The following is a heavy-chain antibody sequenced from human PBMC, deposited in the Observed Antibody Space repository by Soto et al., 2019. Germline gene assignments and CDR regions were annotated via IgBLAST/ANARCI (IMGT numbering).Heavy chain of an antibody. CDR1: GFTFSSNA. Sequence: EVQLLESGGGLVQPGGSLRLSCAASGFTFSSNAMNWVRQAPGKGLEWVSGISVGGGNTYYADSVKGRFTISRDNSQNTLYLQMNSLRAEDTAAYFCAKRAGASSGPFDYWGQGTLVTVSS. J-gene: IGHJ4*02. V-gene: IGHV3-23*01. CDR2: ISVGGGNT. CDR3: AKRAGASSGPFDY. D-gene: IGHD6-19*01.